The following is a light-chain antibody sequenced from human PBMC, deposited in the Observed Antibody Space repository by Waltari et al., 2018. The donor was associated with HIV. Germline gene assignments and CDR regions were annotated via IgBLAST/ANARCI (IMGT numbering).Light chain of an antibody. Sequence: SSELTQPPSVPVSPGQPARITCPGDPLPNHFTYWYQQKSGQAPVLIIYKDTERPSGVPERFSASTSGTIVTLTIGEVQAEDEADYYCQSADNSETNPVVFGGGTKLTVL. CDR3: QSADNSETNPVV. CDR1: PLPNHF. CDR2: KDT. V-gene: IGLV3-25*03. J-gene: IGLJ2*01.